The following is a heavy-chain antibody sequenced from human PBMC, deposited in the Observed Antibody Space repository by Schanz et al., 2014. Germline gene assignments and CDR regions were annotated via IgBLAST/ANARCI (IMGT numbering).Heavy chain of an antibody. J-gene: IGHJ4*02. CDR2: IIPILGIA. CDR1: GYTFISYG. CDR3: TSEAHNHDGLRSYSNV. D-gene: IGHD3-10*01. Sequence: QVQVVQSGAEVKKPGASVKVSCKASGYTFISYGIKWVRQAPGQGLEWMGRIIPILGIANYAQKSQGRVTITADKSTSTAYMELSSLRYEDTAVYFCTSEAHNHDGLRSYSNVWGQGTLXTVTS. V-gene: IGHV1-69*04.